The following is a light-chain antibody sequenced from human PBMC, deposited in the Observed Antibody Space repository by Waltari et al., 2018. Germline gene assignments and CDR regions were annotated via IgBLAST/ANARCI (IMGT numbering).Light chain of an antibody. V-gene: IGKV1-39*01. J-gene: IGKJ4*01. Sequence: DIQMTQSPSSLSASLGDSVTITCRASQSISSYLNWYQQKPGVAPKLLIYAASSLRNGVPSRFSGSGSGTDFSLTISSLQPEDFATYYCQQSFSTPLTLGGGTKVEIK. CDR2: AAS. CDR1: QSISSY. CDR3: QQSFSTPLT.